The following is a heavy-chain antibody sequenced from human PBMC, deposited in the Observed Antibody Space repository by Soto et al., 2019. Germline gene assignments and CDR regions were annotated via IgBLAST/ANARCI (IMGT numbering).Heavy chain of an antibody. CDR2: IDRDGTDT. Sequence: LRLSFAASGFTFNIYWMHWVRQAPGKGLVWVSRIDRDGTDTSYADSVKGRFTISRDTSKNMLYLQMNSLRAEDTAIYYCAKDSHWAIISPTHDSWGQGTLVTVSS. V-gene: IGHV3-74*01. CDR1: GFTFNIYW. CDR3: AKDSHWAIISPTHDS. J-gene: IGHJ4*02. D-gene: IGHD2-2*01.